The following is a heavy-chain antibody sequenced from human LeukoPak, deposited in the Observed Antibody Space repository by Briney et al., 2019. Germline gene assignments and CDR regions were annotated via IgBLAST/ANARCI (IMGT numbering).Heavy chain of an antibody. CDR1: GYTFTGYY. CDR3: ARDKEKTTYYYDSSGYCSDY. CDR2: INPNSGGT. D-gene: IGHD3-22*01. Sequence: ASVKVSCKASGYTFTGYYMHWVRQAPGQGLEWMGWINPNSGGTNYAQKFQGRVTMTRDTSISTAYMELRSLRSDDTAVYYCARDKEKTTYYYDSSGYCSDYWGQGTLVTVSS. J-gene: IGHJ4*02. V-gene: IGHV1-2*02.